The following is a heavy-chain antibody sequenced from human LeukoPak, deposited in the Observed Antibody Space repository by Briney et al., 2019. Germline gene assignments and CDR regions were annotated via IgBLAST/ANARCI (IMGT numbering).Heavy chain of an antibody. Sequence: SETLSLTCAVYGGSFSGYYWSWIRQPPGKGLEWIGEINHSGSTNYNPSLKSRVTISVDTSKNQFSLKLSSVTAADTAVYYCARGRRYCSSTSCYTRAPRDYYCYYMDVWGKGTTVTVSS. CDR2: INHSGST. D-gene: IGHD2-2*02. CDR3: ARGRRYCSSTSCYTRAPRDYYCYYMDV. CDR1: GGSFSGYY. V-gene: IGHV4-34*01. J-gene: IGHJ6*03.